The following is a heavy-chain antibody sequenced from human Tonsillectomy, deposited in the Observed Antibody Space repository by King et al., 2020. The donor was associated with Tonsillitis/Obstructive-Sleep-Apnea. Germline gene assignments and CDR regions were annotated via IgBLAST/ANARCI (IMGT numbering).Heavy chain of an antibody. Sequence: VQLVESGGGVVQPGRSLRLSCAASGFTFSSYAMHWVRQAPGKGLVWVAVISYDGSNKYYADSVKGRFTISRDNSKNTLYLQMNSLRAEDTAVYYCARDRNSYDYGRMDVWGKGTTVTVSS. CDR1: GFTFSSYA. V-gene: IGHV3-30*04. D-gene: IGHD4-17*01. CDR3: ARDRNSYDYGRMDV. J-gene: IGHJ6*04. CDR2: ISYDGSNK.